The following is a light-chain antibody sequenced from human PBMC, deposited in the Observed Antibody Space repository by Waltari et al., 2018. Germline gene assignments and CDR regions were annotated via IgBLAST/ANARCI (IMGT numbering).Light chain of an antibody. J-gene: IGLJ3*02. CDR3: CSHAGSRTVGWV. CDR2: EVT. Sequence: QSALTQPASVSGSPGQSITISCTGTSSDVGNYDLVSWYQQHPGKAPKHLIYEVTTRPSGVSNRFSGSKSANTASLTISGLQAEDEADYYCCSHAGSRTVGWVFGGGTKLTVL. CDR1: SSDVGNYDL. V-gene: IGLV2-23*02.